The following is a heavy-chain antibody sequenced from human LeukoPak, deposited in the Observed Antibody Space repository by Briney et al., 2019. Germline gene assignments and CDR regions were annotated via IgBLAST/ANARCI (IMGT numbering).Heavy chain of an antibody. CDR1: GYTFTGYY. Sequence: ASVKVSCKASGYTFTGYYMHWVRQAPGQGLEWMGRINPNSGGTNYAQKFQGRDTMTRDTSISTAYMELSRLRSDDTAVYYCARDSYYYDSSGYYYPPYYFDYWGQGTLVTVSS. CDR2: INPNSGGT. J-gene: IGHJ4*02. D-gene: IGHD3-22*01. V-gene: IGHV1-2*06. CDR3: ARDSYYYDSSGYYYPPYYFDY.